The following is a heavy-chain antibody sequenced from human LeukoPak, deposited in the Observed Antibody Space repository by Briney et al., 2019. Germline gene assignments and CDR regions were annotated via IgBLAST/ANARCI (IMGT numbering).Heavy chain of an antibody. D-gene: IGHD2-21*01. CDR3: ARGGPLWGMDV. Sequence: SGTPALTFAVFGGSISSINWGIWVRQPPGQRVDWIGEIYHSGSTNYNPSLKSRVTISVDKSKNQFSLKLSSVTAADTAVYYCARGGPLWGMDVWGQGTTVTVSS. CDR1: GGSISSINW. CDR2: IYHSGST. V-gene: IGHV4-4*02. J-gene: IGHJ6*02.